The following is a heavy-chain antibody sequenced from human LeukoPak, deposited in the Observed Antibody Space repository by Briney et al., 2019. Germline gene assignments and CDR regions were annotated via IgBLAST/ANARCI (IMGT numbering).Heavy chain of an antibody. CDR1: GDSVSSNGAS. V-gene: IGHV6-1*01. D-gene: IGHD6-6*01. Sequence: SQTLSLTCAISGDSVSSNGASWDWIRQSPSRGLEWLGRTYYRSKWYNDYAVSVKSRITINPDTSKNQFSLQLNSVTPEDTAVYYCARYSSSPRVFDYWGQGTLVPVSS. J-gene: IGHJ4*02. CDR2: TYYRSKWYN. CDR3: ARYSSSPRVFDY.